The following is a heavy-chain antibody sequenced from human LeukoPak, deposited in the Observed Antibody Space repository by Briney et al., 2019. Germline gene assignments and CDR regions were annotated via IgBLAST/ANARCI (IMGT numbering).Heavy chain of an antibody. D-gene: IGHD2-15*01. Sequence: GGSLRLSCAASAFTFSSYGMHWVRQAPGEGLVWVSRINTDGGTTDYADSVKGRFTISRDNAKNTLYLQMNSLRAEDTAVYYCARDLAGSRDKWGQGTLVTVSS. V-gene: IGHV3-74*01. J-gene: IGHJ4*02. CDR1: AFTFSSYG. CDR3: ARDLAGSRDK. CDR2: INTDGGTT.